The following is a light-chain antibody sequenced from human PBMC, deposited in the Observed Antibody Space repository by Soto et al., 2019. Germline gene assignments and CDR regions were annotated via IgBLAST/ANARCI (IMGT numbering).Light chain of an antibody. CDR2: GAS. V-gene: IGKV3-20*01. CDR3: QQYGSLGT. CDR1: QSVSGSY. J-gene: IGKJ1*01. Sequence: EIVLSNSLGALSLSQGERATLSCRASQSVSGSYLAWYQQKPGQAPRLLIYGASSRATGIPDRFSGSGSGTEFTLTICSLQSEDFAVYYCQQYGSLGTFCHVTKVDIK.